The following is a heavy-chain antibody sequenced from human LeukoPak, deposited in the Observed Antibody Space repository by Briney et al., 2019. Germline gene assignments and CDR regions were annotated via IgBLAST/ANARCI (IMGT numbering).Heavy chain of an antibody. V-gene: IGHV3-7*01. CDR1: GFTFSSYW. Sequence: PGGSLRLSCAASGFTFSSYWMSWVRQAPGKGLEWVANIKQDGSEKYYVDSVKGRFTISRDNAKNSLYLQMNSLRAEDTAVYYCARDFILTGYYHYYFDYWGQGTLVTVSS. J-gene: IGHJ4*02. D-gene: IGHD3-9*01. CDR3: ARDFILTGYYHYYFDY. CDR2: IKQDGSEK.